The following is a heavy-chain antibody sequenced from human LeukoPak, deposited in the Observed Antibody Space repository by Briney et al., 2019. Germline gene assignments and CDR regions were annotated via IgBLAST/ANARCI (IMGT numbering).Heavy chain of an antibody. CDR1: GGSISSGGYY. J-gene: IGHJ4*02. Sequence: SQTLSLTCTVSGGSISSGGYYWSWIRQPPGKGLEWIGYIYHSGSTYYNPSLKSRVTISVDRSKNQFSLKLSSVTAADTAVYYCARVAARFLEWLFLDYWGQGTLVTVSS. V-gene: IGHV4-30-2*01. CDR2: IYHSGST. CDR3: ARVAARFLEWLFLDY. D-gene: IGHD3-3*01.